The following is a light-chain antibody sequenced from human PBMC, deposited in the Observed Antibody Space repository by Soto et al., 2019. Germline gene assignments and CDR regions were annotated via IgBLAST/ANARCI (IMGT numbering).Light chain of an antibody. Sequence: EIVMTQSPATLSVSPGDRATLSCRASQSVSSDLAWYQQKPGQAPRLLIYGATTRATDIPARFSGSGSGTEFTLTISSLQPEDFAVYYCQQYNNWPPWTFGQGTKVE. CDR3: QQYNNWPPWT. V-gene: IGKV3-15*01. CDR1: QSVSSD. CDR2: GAT. J-gene: IGKJ1*01.